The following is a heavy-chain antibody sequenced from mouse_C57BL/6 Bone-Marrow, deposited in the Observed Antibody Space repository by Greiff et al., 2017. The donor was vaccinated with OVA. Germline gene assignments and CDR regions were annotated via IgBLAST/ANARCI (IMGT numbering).Heavy chain of an antibody. V-gene: IGHV2-3*01. D-gene: IGHD1-2*01. J-gene: IGHJ4*01. CDR2: IWGDGCT. CDR3: AKERGIIHAMDY. Sequence: VQLQESGPGLVAPSQSLSITCTVSGFSLPSYGVSWVRQPPGKGLEWLGGIWGDGCTNYHSALISSLSISWDSSKSQVFLKLNSRQTDDTATYYCAKERGIIHAMDYWGQGTTVTVSS. CDR1: GFSLPSYG.